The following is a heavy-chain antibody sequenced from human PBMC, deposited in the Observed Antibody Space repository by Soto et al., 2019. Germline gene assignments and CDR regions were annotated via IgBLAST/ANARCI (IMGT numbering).Heavy chain of an antibody. CDR1: GFTFSSYG. CDR3: AKDFGQLASWEGIYYYGMDV. Sequence: GGSLRLSCAASGFTFSSYGMHWVRQAPGKGLEWVAVISYDGSNKYYADSVKGRFTISRDNSKDTLYLQMNSLRAEDTAVYYCAKDFGQLASWEGIYYYGMDVWGQGTTVTVYS. J-gene: IGHJ6*02. V-gene: IGHV3-30*18. CDR2: ISYDGSNK. D-gene: IGHD1-26*01.